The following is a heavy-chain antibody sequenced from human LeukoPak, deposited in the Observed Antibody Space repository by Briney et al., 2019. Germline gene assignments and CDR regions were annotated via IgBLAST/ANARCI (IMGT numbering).Heavy chain of an antibody. Sequence: GGSLRLSCAASGFTFSSYDMNWVRQAPGKGLEWVSYISSSGSTIYYADSVKGRFTISRDNAKNSLYLQMNSLRAEDTAVYYCARFYGSGSYYEGKRFDPWGQGILVTVSS. CDR2: ISSSGSTI. D-gene: IGHD3-10*01. CDR1: GFTFSSYD. J-gene: IGHJ5*02. V-gene: IGHV3-48*03. CDR3: ARFYGSGSYYEGKRFDP.